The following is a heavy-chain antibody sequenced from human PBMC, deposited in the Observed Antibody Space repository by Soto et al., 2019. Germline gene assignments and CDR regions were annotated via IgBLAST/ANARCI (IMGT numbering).Heavy chain of an antibody. D-gene: IGHD2-15*01. Sequence: PSETLSLTCTVSGGSISSGNYYWGWIRQPPGKGLEWIGFISYSGSTYYSTSLKSRVTISVDTSKSQFSLNLSFVTAADTAVYYCATMGTPATGLYFFDYWGQGSLVTVSS. V-gene: IGHV4-30-4*01. CDR2: ISYSGST. J-gene: IGHJ4*02. CDR3: ATMGTPATGLYFFDY. CDR1: GGSISSGNYY.